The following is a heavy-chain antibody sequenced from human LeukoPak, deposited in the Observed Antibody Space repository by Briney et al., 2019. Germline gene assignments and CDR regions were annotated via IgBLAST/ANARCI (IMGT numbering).Heavy chain of an antibody. CDR1: GDTLCELS. CDR3: LTLPTYYNDGTGYYSYDY. D-gene: IGHD3-22*01. Sequence: ASAKVSCKLSGDTLCELSIHWGSHAPEERLGWMGGFAPADGATLYAHKFRGKVTMPEDTSKNTAHMELRRLRSEDPAVYYCLTLPTYYNDGTGYYSYDYRGQGTLVTVSS. J-gene: IGHJ4*02. CDR2: FAPADGAT. V-gene: IGHV1-24*01.